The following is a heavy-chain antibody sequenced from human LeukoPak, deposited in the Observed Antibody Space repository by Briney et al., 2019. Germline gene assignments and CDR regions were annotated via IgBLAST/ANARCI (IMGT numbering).Heavy chain of an antibody. J-gene: IGHJ4*02. CDR2: ISGSGGST. Sequence: PGGSLRLSCAASGFTFSSYAMSWVRQAPGKGLEWVSGISGSGGSTYYADSVKGRFTISRDNSKNTLYLQMNSLRAEDTAVYYCAKGPYCGGGSCYSRWLTLWGQGNLVTVSS. CDR3: AKGPYCGGGSCYSRWLTL. V-gene: IGHV3-23*01. CDR1: GFTFSSYA. D-gene: IGHD2-15*01.